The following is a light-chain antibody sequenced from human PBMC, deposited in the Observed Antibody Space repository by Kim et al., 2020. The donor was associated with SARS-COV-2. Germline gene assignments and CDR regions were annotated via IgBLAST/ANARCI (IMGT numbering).Light chain of an antibody. CDR3: QLRYNWPPMFT. CDR1: ESVNHN. CDR2: DAS. V-gene: IGKV3-11*01. J-gene: IGKJ2*01. Sequence: SSGASATLSCKASESVNHNLARYQQIPGQSPRLLMCDASNRAAGVPARFSGSGSETDFTLTISSLEPEDFAVYYCQLRYNWPPMFTFGQRTKLEI.